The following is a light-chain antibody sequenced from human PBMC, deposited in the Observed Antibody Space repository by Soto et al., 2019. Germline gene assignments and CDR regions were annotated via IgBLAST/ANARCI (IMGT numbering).Light chain of an antibody. V-gene: IGLV1-40*01. CDR1: SSNIGAGYD. Sequence: QSVLTQPPSVSGAPGQRVTISCTGSSSNIGAGYDVHWYQQLPGTAPKLLIYGNSNRPSGVPDRFSGSKSGTSASLAITGLQAEDEADYYCQSYDSNSRWGVFGGGTKLTVL. CDR2: GNS. CDR3: QSYDSNSRWGV. J-gene: IGLJ3*02.